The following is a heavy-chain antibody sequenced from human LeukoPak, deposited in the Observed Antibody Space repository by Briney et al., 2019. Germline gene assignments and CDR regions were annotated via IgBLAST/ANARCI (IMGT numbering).Heavy chain of an antibody. CDR3: VAARADFDY. J-gene: IGHJ4*02. CDR2: INSDGTST. D-gene: IGHD2-15*01. CDR1: GVTLSSYW. Sequence: GGSLRLSCAASGVTLSSYWMHWVRQAPGKGLVWVSRINSDGTSTTYADPVKGRFTISRDTAKNSLYLQMNSLRAEDTAVYYCVAARADFDYWGQGTLVTVSP. V-gene: IGHV3-74*01.